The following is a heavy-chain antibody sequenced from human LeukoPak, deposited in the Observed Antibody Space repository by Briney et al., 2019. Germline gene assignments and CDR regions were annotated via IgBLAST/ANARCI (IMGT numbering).Heavy chain of an antibody. CDR2: IYSSGST. Sequence: SETLSLTCTVSGGSISSYYWSWIRQPAGKGLEWIGRIYSSGSTNYNPSLKSRVTISVDTSKNQFSLKLSSVTAADTAVYYCAREGLNMVRGVIPKEAWGWFDPWGQGTLVTVSS. CDR1: GGSISSYY. J-gene: IGHJ5*02. CDR3: AREGLNMVRGVIPKEAWGWFDP. V-gene: IGHV4-4*07. D-gene: IGHD3-10*01.